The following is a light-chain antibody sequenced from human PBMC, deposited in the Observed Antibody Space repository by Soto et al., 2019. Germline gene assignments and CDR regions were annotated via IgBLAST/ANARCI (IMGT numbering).Light chain of an antibody. CDR3: AAWDDSLNVSYL. V-gene: IGLV1-44*01. CDR2: INN. Sequence: SVLTHPGSSSVTPGHSCTMAWSGSSSNIGSNTVNWYQQLPGTAPKLLIYINNRRPSGVPDRFSGSRSGTSASLAISGLKSEHEPDSYSAAWDDSLNVSYLFGNGKKVHVL. CDR1: SSNIGSNT. J-gene: IGLJ1*01.